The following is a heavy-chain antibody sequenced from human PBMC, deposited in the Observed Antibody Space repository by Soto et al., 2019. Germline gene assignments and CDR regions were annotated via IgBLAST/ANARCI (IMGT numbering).Heavy chain of an antibody. J-gene: IGHJ4*02. CDR1: GFTFSSYA. V-gene: IGHV3-23*01. Sequence: GGSLRLSCAASGFTFSSYAMSWVRQAPGKGLEWVSAISGSGGSTYYADSVKGRFTISRDNSKNTLYLQMNSLRAEDTAVYYCAKEGYFDCLRTYYFDYWGQGPLVTVS. CDR3: AKEGYFDCLRTYYFDY. CDR2: ISGSGGST. D-gene: IGHD3-9*01.